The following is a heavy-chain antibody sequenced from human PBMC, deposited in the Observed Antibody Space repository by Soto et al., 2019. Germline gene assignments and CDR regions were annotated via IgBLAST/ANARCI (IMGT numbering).Heavy chain of an antibody. CDR2: ITGSGGTT. J-gene: IGHJ4*02. D-gene: IGHD6-19*01. CDR1: GFTFSSYA. V-gene: IGHV3-23*01. CDR3: ANDQYSSGWYRL. Sequence: EVQLLESGGGLVQPRGSLRLSCAASGFTFSSYAMTWVRQAPGKGLEWVSAITGSGGTTYYADSVKGRFTISRDNSKNTLYLQMNSLRAEDTAVYYCANDQYSSGWYRLWGQGTLVTVSS.